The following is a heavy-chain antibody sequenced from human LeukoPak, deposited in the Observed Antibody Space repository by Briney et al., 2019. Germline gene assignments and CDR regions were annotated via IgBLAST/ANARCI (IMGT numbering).Heavy chain of an antibody. V-gene: IGHV3-30*12. CDR2: IYYDGSIK. J-gene: IGHJ5*02. Sequence: GGSLRLSCAASGFTFRNYGMHWVRQAPGKGLEWVTIIYYDGSIKHYADSVKGRFTISRENAKNSLYLQMNSLRAEDTAVYYCARDLGYSSGWYGNWFDPWGQGTLVTVSS. CDR1: GFTFRNYG. CDR3: ARDLGYSSGWYGNWFDP. D-gene: IGHD6-19*01.